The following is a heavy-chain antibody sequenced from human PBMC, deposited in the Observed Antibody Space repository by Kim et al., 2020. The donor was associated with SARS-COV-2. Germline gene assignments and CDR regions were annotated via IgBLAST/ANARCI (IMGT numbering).Heavy chain of an antibody. Sequence: SETLSLTCTVYGGSISSYYWSWIRQPPGKGLEWIGYIYYSGSTNYNPSLKSRVTISVDTSKNQFSLNLSSVTAADTAVYYCAREGDGDYGDTYGMGVWGQGATVTASS. J-gene: IGHJ6*02. CDR3: AREGDGDYGDTYGMGV. V-gene: IGHV4-59*13. CDR1: GGSISSYY. D-gene: IGHD4-17*01. CDR2: IYYSGST.